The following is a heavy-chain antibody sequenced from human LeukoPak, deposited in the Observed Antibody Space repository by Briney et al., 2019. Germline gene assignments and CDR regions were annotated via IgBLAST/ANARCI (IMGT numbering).Heavy chain of an antibody. CDR3: ARGRDYGDYESGDY. Sequence: ASVKVSCKASVYTFTSYDINWVRQATGQGLEWMGWMNPNSGNTGYAQKFQGRVTMTRNTSISTAYMELSSLRSEDTAVYYCARGRDYGDYESGDYWGQGTLVTVSS. D-gene: IGHD4-17*01. J-gene: IGHJ4*02. CDR1: VYTFTSYD. CDR2: MNPNSGNT. V-gene: IGHV1-8*01.